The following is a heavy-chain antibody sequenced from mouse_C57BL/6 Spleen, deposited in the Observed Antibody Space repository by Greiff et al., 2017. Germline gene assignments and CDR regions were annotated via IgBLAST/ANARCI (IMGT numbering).Heavy chain of an antibody. V-gene: IGHV1-64*01. D-gene: IGHD4-1*01. CDR3: AREGELAGTRFDY. CDR1: GYTFTSYW. Sequence: QVQLQQPGAELVKPGASVKLSCKASGYTFTSYWMHWVKQRPGQGLEWIGMIHPNSGSTNYNEKFKSKATLTVDKASSTAYMQLSSLTSEDSAVYYGAREGELAGTRFDYWGQGTTLTVSS. J-gene: IGHJ2*01. CDR2: IHPNSGST.